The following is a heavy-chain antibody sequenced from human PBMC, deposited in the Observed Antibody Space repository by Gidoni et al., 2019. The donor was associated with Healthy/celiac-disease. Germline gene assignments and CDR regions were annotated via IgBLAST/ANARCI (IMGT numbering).Heavy chain of an antibody. Sequence: QLQLQESGPGLVKPSETLSLTCTVSGGSIRSSSYYWGWIRQPPGKGLEWIGSIYYSGSTYYNPSLKSRVTISVDTSKNQFSLKLSSVTAADTAVYYCARHQQQLVSSFDPWGQGTLVTVSS. CDR1: GGSIRSSSYY. J-gene: IGHJ5*02. CDR3: ARHQQQLVSSFDP. V-gene: IGHV4-39*01. D-gene: IGHD6-13*01. CDR2: IYYSGST.